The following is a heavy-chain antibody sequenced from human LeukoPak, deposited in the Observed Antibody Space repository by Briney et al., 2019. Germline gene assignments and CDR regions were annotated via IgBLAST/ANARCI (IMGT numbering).Heavy chain of an antibody. CDR1: GYTFTDYY. CDR3: ARARWQLVPYFDS. CDR2: INPNSGGT. Sequence: ASLTVSCKASGYTFTDYYMHWVRQAPGQGLEWMGWINPNSGGTNFAQKFQGRVAMTRDTSISTAYMELGSLRSDDTAVYYCARARWQLVPYFDSWGQGTLGTVSS. J-gene: IGHJ4*02. D-gene: IGHD6-6*01. V-gene: IGHV1-2*02.